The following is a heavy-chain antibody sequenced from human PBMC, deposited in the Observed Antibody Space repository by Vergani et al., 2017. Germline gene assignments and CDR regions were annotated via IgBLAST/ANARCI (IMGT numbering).Heavy chain of an antibody. Sequence: QVQLQESGPGLVKPSETLSLTCTVSGGSISSYYWSWIRQPPGKGLEWIGYIYYSGSTNYNPSLTSRVTISVDTSKNQFSLKLSSVTAADTAVYYCARYCSGGSCYDTGNDAFDIWGQGTMVTVSS. CDR2: IYYSGST. J-gene: IGHJ3*02. CDR1: GGSISSYY. D-gene: IGHD2-15*01. V-gene: IGHV4-59*01. CDR3: ARYCSGGSCYDTGNDAFDI.